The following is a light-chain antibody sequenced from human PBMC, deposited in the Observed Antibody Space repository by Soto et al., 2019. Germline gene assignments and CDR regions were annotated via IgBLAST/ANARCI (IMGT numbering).Light chain of an antibody. Sequence: EIVLTQSPAPLSLSPGERATLSCGASQSVTSSYLAWYQQKPGLAPRLLIYDVSYRATGIPDRFSGSGSGTDFTLTISRLEPEDVAVDYCQQDVNSPWTFGQGTKVESK. CDR2: DVS. V-gene: IGKV3D-20*01. CDR1: QSVTSSY. CDR3: QQDVNSPWT. J-gene: IGKJ1*01.